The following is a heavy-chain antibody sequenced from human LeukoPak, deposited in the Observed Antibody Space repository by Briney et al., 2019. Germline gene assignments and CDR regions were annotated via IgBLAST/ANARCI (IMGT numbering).Heavy chain of an antibody. D-gene: IGHD6-19*01. CDR1: GYTFTSYG. CDR2: IIPIFGTA. J-gene: IGHJ3*02. Sequence: GASVKVSCKASGYTFTSYGISWVRQAPGQGLEWMGGIIPIFGTANYAQKFQGRVTITADESTSTAYMELSSLRSEDTAVYYCARILEKVGWIYDAFDIWGQGTMVTVSS. CDR3: ARILEKVGWIYDAFDI. V-gene: IGHV1-69*13.